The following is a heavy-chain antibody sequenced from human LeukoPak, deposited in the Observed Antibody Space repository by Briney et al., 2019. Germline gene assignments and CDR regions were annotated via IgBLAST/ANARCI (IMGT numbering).Heavy chain of an antibody. CDR1: GFTVSGTY. D-gene: IGHD1-26*01. Sequence: GGSLRLSCAASGFTVSGTYMSWVRQAPGKGLEWVSVIYSGAGTYYADSVKGRFTISRDNSKNTLHLQMNSLRAEDTAVYYCARVGSGNYYKYFEHWGQGALVTVSS. V-gene: IGHV3-53*01. CDR3: ARVGSGNYYKYFEH. J-gene: IGHJ4*02. CDR2: IYSGAGT.